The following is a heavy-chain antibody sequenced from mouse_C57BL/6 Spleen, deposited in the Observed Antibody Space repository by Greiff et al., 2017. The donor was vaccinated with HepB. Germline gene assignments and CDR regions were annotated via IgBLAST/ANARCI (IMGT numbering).Heavy chain of an antibody. D-gene: IGHD2-4*01. CDR3: ARPSIYYDYDGRAYFDV. J-gene: IGHJ1*03. Sequence: EVQLVESGGDLVKPGGSLKLSCAASGFTFSSYGMSWVRQTPDKRLEWVATISSGGSYTYYPDSVKGRFTISRDNAKNTLYLQMSSLKSEDTAMYYCARPSIYYDYDGRAYFDVWGTGTTVTVSS. CDR2: ISSGGSYT. CDR1: GFTFSSYG. V-gene: IGHV5-6*01.